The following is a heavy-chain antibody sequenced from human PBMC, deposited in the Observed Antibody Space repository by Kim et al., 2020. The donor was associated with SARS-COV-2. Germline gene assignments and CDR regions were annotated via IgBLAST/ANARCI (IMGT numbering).Heavy chain of an antibody. Sequence: GGSLRLSCAASGFTFSSYAMHWVRQAPGKGLEWVAVISYDGSNKYYADSVKGRFTISRDNSKNTLYLQMNSLRAEDTAVYYCARVTCSTSCYTDDYWGQGTLVTVSS. D-gene: IGHD2-2*02. CDR2: ISYDGSNK. V-gene: IGHV3-30-3*01. CDR1: GFTFSSYA. J-gene: IGHJ4*02. CDR3: ARVTCSTSCYTDDY.